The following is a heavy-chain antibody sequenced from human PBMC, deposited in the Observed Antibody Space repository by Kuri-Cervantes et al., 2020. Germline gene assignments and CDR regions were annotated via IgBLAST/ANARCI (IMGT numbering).Heavy chain of an antibody. D-gene: IGHD5-24*01. CDR3: AKDLRRVDGGYFDY. J-gene: IGHJ4*02. CDR1: GLTFSSYA. V-gene: IGHV3-23*01. CDR2: ISGSGGGT. Sequence: GGSLRLSCAAYGLTFSSYAMSWVRQAPGKGLEWVSGISGSGGGTYYADSVKGRFTISRDNSKNTLYLQMNSLRAEDTAVYYCAKDLRRVDGGYFDYWGQGTLVTVSS.